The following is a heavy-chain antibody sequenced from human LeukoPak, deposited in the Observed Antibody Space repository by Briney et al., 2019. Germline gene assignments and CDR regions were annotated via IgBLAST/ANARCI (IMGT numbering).Heavy chain of an antibody. CDR2: IIPIFGTA. Sequence: GASVKVSCKASGYTFTSYAMNWVRQAPGQGLEWMGGIIPIFGTANYAQKFQGRVTITADESTSTAYMELSSLRSEDTAVYYCASEYSSSSRGVYWGQGTLVTVSS. V-gene: IGHV1-69*13. J-gene: IGHJ4*02. CDR1: GYTFTSYA. CDR3: ASEYSSSSRGVY. D-gene: IGHD6-6*01.